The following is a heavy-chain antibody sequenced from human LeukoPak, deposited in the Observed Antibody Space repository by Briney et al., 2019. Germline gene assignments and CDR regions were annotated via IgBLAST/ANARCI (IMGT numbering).Heavy chain of an antibody. D-gene: IGHD2-2*01. CDR1: GFTFSSYS. CDR2: ISSSSSYI. CDR3: ARTPVVVPNFDY. J-gene: IGHJ4*02. V-gene: IGHV3-21*01. Sequence: PGGSLRLSGAASGFTFSSYSINWVRQAPGKGLEWVSSISSSSSYIYYADSVKGRFTISRDNAKNSLYLQMNSLRAEDTAVYYCARTPVVVPNFDYWGQGTLVTVSS.